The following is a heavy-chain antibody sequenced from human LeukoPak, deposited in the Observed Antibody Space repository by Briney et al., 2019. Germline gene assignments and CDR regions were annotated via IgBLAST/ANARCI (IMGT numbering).Heavy chain of an antibody. CDR3: ARRFGELLSHAFDI. D-gene: IGHD3-10*01. CDR1: GYTFTSYD. CDR2: MNPNSGNT. J-gene: IGHJ3*02. V-gene: IGHV1-8*03. Sequence: ASVKVSCKPSGYTFTSYDINWVRQATGQGLEWMGWMNPNSGNTGYAQKFQGRVTITRNTSISTAYMELSSLRSEDTAVYYCARRFGELLSHAFDIWGQGTMVTVSS.